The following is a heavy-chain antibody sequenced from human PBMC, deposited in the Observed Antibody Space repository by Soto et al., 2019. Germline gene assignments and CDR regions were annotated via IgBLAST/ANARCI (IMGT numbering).Heavy chain of an antibody. CDR1: GGSISSGDYY. CDR2: IYYSGST. J-gene: IGHJ4*02. CDR3: ARVRSSIATRPFDY. V-gene: IGHV4-30-4*01. D-gene: IGHD6-6*01. Sequence: QVQLQESGPGLVKPSQTLSLTCTVSGGSISSGDYYWSWIRQPPGKGVEWIGYIYYSGSTYYNPSLKSRVTMAVDTSKNQFSLKLSSVTAAETAVYYCARVRSSIATRPFDYWGQGTLVTVSS.